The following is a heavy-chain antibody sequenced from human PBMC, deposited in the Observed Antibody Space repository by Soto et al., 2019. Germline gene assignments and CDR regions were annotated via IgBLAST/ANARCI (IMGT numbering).Heavy chain of an antibody. CDR1: GYSFTSYW. D-gene: IGHD2-2*01. V-gene: IGHV5-51*01. CDR2: IYPGDSDT. J-gene: IGHJ6*02. Sequence: PGESLKISCKGSGYSFTSYWIGWVRQMPGKGMKWMGIIYPGDSDTRYSPSLQGQVTISADKSISTAYLQWSSLKASDTAMYYCARHTEYCSSTSCYDYYYYYGMDVWGQGTTVTVSS. CDR3: ARHTEYCSSTSCYDYYYYYGMDV.